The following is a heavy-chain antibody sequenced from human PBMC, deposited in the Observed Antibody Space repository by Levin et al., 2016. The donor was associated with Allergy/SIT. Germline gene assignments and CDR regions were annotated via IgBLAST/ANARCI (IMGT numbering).Heavy chain of an antibody. J-gene: IGHJ6*02. CDR1: GYTFTSYG. CDR2: ISAYNGNT. CDR3: ARAAAAAVSPIYYYYGMDV. D-gene: IGHD6-13*01. Sequence: ASVKVSCKASGYTFTSYGISWVRQAPGQGLEWMGWISAYNGNTNYAQKLQGRVTMTTDTSTSTAYMELRSLRSDDTAVYYCARAAAAAVSPIYYYYGMDVWGQGTTVTVSS. V-gene: IGHV1-18*01.